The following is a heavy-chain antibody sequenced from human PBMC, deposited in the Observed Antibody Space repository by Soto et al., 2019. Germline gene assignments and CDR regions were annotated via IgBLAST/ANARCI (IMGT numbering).Heavy chain of an antibody. CDR1: GYTFTSYG. J-gene: IGHJ3*02. CDR3: ARKTMMHAFDI. CDR2: ISAYNGNT. V-gene: IGHV1-18*01. Sequence: ASVKGSRKAFGYTFTSYGISWGRQAPGQGLEWMGWISAYNGNTNYAQKLQGRVTMTTDTSTSTAYMELRSLRSDDTAVYYCARKTMMHAFDIWGQGTMVTVSS. D-gene: IGHD3-16*01.